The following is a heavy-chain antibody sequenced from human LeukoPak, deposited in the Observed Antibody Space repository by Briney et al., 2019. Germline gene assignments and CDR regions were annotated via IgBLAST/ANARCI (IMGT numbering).Heavy chain of an antibody. J-gene: IGHJ4*02. CDR3: AKDEGSSGCKN. CDR1: GFTFSSYA. D-gene: IGHD3-22*01. CDR2: ISGSGGST. V-gene: IGHV3-23*01. Sequence: GGSLRLSCAASGFTFSSYAMSWVRQVPGKGLEWVSAISGSGGSTYYADSVKGRFTISRDNSKNTLYLQMNSLRAEDTAVYYCAKDEGSSGCKNWGQGTLVTVSS.